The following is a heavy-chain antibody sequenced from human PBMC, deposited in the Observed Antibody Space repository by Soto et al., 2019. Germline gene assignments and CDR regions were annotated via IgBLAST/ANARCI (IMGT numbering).Heavy chain of an antibody. CDR2: ISSSGSYI. Sequence: EVQLGESGGGLVKPGGSLRLSCAASGFIFSSYNMNWVRQAPGKGLEWVSSISSSGSYIYYADSMKGRFIISRDNAKNSLYLQLTSLRVEDTAVYYWAREGSGTYFDYWGQGTLVTVSS. V-gene: IGHV3-21*01. CDR3: AREGSGTYFDY. J-gene: IGHJ4*02. D-gene: IGHD1-26*01. CDR1: GFIFSSYN.